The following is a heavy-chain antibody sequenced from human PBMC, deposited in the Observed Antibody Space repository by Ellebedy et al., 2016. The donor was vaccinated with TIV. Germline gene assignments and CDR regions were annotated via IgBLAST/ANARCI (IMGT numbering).Heavy chain of an antibody. V-gene: IGHV4-31*03. D-gene: IGHD1-7*01. J-gene: IGHJ6*03. Sequence: SETLSLXXTVSGGSISSGGYYWSWIRQHPGKGLEWIGYIYYSGSTYYNPSLKSRVTISVDTSKNQFSLKLSSVTVADTAVYYCSRGPGLQTNYYYYYYYMDVWGKGTTVTVSS. CDR1: GGSISSGGYY. CDR2: IYYSGST. CDR3: SRGPGLQTNYYYYYYYMDV.